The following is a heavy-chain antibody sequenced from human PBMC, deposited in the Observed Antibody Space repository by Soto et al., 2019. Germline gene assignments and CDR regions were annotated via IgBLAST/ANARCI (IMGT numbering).Heavy chain of an antibody. Sequence: QVQLQQWGAGLLKPSETLSLTCAVYGGSFSGYYWSWIRQPPGKGLEWIGAINHSGSTNYNPSLKSGGTISVDTSKNQVSLKLGSVTAADTAVYNCARAPRGYYDVSGYDFNPWGQGTLVTVSS. J-gene: IGHJ5*02. CDR2: INHSGST. D-gene: IGHD3-22*01. V-gene: IGHV4-34*01. CDR1: GGSFSGYY. CDR3: ARAPRGYYDVSGYDFNP.